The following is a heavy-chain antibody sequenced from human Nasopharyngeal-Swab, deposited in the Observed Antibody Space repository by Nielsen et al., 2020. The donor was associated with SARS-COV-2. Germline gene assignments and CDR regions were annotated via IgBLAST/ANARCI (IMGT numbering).Heavy chain of an antibody. Sequence: SVKVSCKASGGTFSSYAISWVRQALGQGLEWMGGIIPIFGTANYAQKFQGRVTITADESTSTAYMELSSLRSDDTAVYYCARNSGGIVVVPAAPWHYMDVWGKGTTVTVSS. J-gene: IGHJ6*03. V-gene: IGHV1-69*13. CDR1: GGTFSSYA. D-gene: IGHD2-2*01. CDR2: IIPIFGTA. CDR3: ARNSGGIVVVPAAPWHYMDV.